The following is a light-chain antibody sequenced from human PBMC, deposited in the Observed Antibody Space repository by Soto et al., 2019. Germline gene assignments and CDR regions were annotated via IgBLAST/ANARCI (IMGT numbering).Light chain of an antibody. CDR1: QSVSSSF. Sequence: ESGLYQSPGTLSLSPGERATLSCRASQSVSSSFLAWYQQKVGQAPRLLIYGASSRATGIPDRFSGSGSGTDFTLTISRLEPEDFAVYYCQHRSNWPPLFGQGTRLEIK. CDR2: GAS. J-gene: IGKJ5*01. CDR3: QHRSNWPPL. V-gene: IGKV3D-20*02.